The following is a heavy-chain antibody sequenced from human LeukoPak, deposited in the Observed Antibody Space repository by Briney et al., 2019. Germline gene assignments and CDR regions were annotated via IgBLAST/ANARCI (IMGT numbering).Heavy chain of an antibody. J-gene: IGHJ4*02. V-gene: IGHV3-74*01. CDR2: IKSDGTTI. D-gene: IGHD3-10*01. CDR1: GFTFSSSR. Sequence: GGSLRLSCAASGFTFSSSRMHWIRQAPGKGLVWVSLIKSDGTTIHYADSVKGRFTISRDNAKNTLFLQMNSLRPEDTAVYYCASPFGAPGYWGQGTLVTVSP. CDR3: ASPFGAPGY.